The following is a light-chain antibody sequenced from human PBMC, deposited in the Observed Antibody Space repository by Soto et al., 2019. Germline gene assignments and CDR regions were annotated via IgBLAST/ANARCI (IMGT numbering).Light chain of an antibody. J-gene: IGKJ1*01. V-gene: IGKV3-20*01. CDR3: QKYGSSPPA. Sequence: EIVLTQSPGTLSLSPGERATLSCRASQSVSSSYLAWYQQKPGQAPRLLIYGASSRATGIPDRFSGSGSGTDFTLTISRLEPEDFAVYYCQKYGSSPPAFVPGTKVEIK. CDR2: GAS. CDR1: QSVSSSY.